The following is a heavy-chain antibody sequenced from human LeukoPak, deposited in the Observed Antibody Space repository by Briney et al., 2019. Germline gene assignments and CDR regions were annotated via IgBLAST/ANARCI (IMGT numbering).Heavy chain of an antibody. CDR2: IIPIFGTA. CDR3: ARVPLAYCGGDCYLFDY. D-gene: IGHD2-21*02. J-gene: IGHJ4*02. Sequence: GSSVKVSCKASGGTFSSYAISWVRQAPGQGLEWMGGIIPIFGTANYAQKFQGRVTITADESTSTAYMELSSLRSEDTAVYYCARVPLAYCGGDCYLFDYWGREPWSPSPQ. V-gene: IGHV1-69*01. CDR1: GGTFSSYA.